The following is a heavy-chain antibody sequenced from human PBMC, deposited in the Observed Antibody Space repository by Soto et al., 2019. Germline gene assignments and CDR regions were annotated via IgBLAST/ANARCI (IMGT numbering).Heavy chain of an antibody. CDR3: AFHSSGWEIYYCGMDV. CDR1: GYTFTSYG. V-gene: IGHV1-18*01. Sequence: GASVKVSCKASGYTFTSYGISWVRQAPGQGLEWMGWISAYNGNTNYAQKLQGRVTMTTDTSTSTAYMELRSLRSDDTAVYYCAFHSSGWEIYYCGMDVWGQGTTVTVSS. D-gene: IGHD6-19*01. J-gene: IGHJ6*02. CDR2: ISAYNGNT.